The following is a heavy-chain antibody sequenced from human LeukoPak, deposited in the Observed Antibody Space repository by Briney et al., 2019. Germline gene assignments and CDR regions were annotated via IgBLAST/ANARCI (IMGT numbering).Heavy chain of an antibody. CDR2: MNPNSGNT. Sequence: ASVNVSCKASGYTFTSYDINWVRQATGQGLEWMGWMNPNSGNTGYAQKFQGRVTMTRNTSISTAYMELSSLRSEDTAVYYCARAHRGFGEFLKLFGYWGQGTLVTVSS. V-gene: IGHV1-8*01. D-gene: IGHD3-10*01. CDR1: GYTFTSYD. CDR3: ARAHRGFGEFLKLFGY. J-gene: IGHJ4*02.